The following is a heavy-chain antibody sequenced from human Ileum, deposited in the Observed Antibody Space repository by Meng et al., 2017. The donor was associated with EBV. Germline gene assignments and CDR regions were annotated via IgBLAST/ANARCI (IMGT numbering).Heavy chain of an antibody. CDR2: IIPALGTP. V-gene: IGHV1-69*06. Sequence: QVQLVHSGPEVKNPGSSVKVSCKSSGSTFSVYGITWVRQAPGQGLEWMGGIIPALGTPKYARKFQDRLTITADKSTSTGYMELHSLTSNDTAVYFCARGTGADYWGQGTLVTVSS. J-gene: IGHJ4*02. CDR1: GSTFSVYG. D-gene: IGHD3-10*01. CDR3: ARGTGADY.